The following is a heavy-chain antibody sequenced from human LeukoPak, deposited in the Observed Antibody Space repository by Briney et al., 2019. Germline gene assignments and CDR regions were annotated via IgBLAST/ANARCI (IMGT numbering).Heavy chain of an antibody. J-gene: IGHJ3*02. D-gene: IGHD3-3*01. V-gene: IGHV3-74*01. CDR1: GFDFSTYW. CDR2: IKNDGSTT. CDR3: AREPRISEWSPGAFDI. Sequence: GGSLRLSCAASGFDFSTYWMHWVRQAPGKGQVWVARIKNDGSTTTYADSVKGRFTISRDNAKNTLYVQMDSLRAEDTAVYFCAREPRISEWSPGAFDIWGQGTVVTVSS.